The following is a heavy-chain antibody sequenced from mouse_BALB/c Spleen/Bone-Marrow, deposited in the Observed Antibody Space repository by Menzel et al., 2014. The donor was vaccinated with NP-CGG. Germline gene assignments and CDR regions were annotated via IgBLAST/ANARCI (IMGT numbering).Heavy chain of an antibody. CDR1: GFAFSSYD. CDR3: ARVLRVYAMDY. V-gene: IGHV5-9*02. D-gene: IGHD2-4*01. CDR2: ISSGGSYT. Sequence: EVQLVESGGGLVKPGGSLKLSCAASGFAFSSYDMSWVRQTPEKRLGWVATISSGGSYTYYPDSVKGRFTISRDNARNTLYLQMSSLRSEDTALYYCARVLRVYAMDYWGQGTSVTVSS. J-gene: IGHJ4*01.